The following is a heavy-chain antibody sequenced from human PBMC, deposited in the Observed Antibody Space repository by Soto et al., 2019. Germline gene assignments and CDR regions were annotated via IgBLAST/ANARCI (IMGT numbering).Heavy chain of an antibody. CDR3: ARGRELLHYYYYGMDV. CDR1: GYTFTSYY. J-gene: IGHJ6*02. Sequence: QVQLVQSGAEVKKPGSSVKVSCKASGYTFTSYYMHWVRQAPGQGLEWMGIINPSGGSTSYAQKFQGRVTMTRDTSTSTVYRELSSLRSEDTAVDYCARGRELLHYYYYGMDVWGQGTTVTVSS. CDR2: INPSGGST. D-gene: IGHD1-26*01. V-gene: IGHV1-46*01.